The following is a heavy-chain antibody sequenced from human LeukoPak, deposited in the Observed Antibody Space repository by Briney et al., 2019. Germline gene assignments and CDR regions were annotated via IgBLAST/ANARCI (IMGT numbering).Heavy chain of an antibody. CDR3: AKDVKAGSGDYYFDY. CDR2: VSVSGGST. J-gene: IGHJ4*02. V-gene: IGHV3-23*01. Sequence: GGSLRLSCAASGFTISRYALNWARQAPGKGLEWVSTVSVSGGSTYYADSVKGRFTISRDNSENTLYLQMNSLRAEDTAVYYCAKDVKAGSGDYYFDYWGQGTLVTVSS. D-gene: IGHD3-3*01. CDR1: GFTISRYA.